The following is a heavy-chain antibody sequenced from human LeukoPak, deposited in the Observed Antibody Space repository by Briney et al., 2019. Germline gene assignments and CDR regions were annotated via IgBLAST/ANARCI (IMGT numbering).Heavy chain of an antibody. CDR1: GYTLTELS. J-gene: IGHJ4*02. CDR2: FDPEDGET. Sequence: ASVKVSCKVSGYTLTELSMHWVRQAPGKGLEWMGGFDPEDGETIYAQKFQGRVTITADESTSTAYMELSSLRSEDTAVYYCARVMDYYVWGSYRYTRFGYWGQGTLVTVSS. V-gene: IGHV1-24*01. CDR3: ARVMDYYVWGSYRYTRFGY. D-gene: IGHD3-16*02.